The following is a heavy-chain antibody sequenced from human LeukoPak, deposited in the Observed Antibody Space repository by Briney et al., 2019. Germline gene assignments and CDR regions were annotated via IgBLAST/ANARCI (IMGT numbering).Heavy chain of an antibody. CDR2: IIPIFGTA. CDR1: GYTLTELS. J-gene: IGHJ4*02. V-gene: IGHV1-69*13. Sequence: SVKVSCKVSGYTLTELSMHWVRQAPGQGLEWMGGIIPIFGTANYAQKFQGRVTITAGESTSAAYMELSSLRSEDTAVYYCAREGSIGYYFDYWGQGTLVTASS. CDR3: AREGSIGYYFDY. D-gene: IGHD2-15*01.